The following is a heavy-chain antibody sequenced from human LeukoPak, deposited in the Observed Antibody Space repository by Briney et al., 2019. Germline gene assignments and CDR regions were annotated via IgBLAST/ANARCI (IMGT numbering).Heavy chain of an antibody. CDR2: IYYSGST. CDR1: GGSISSYY. D-gene: IGHD6-6*01. CDR3: ARDRRDAFDI. V-gene: IGHV4-59*01. J-gene: IGHJ3*02. Sequence: SETLSLTCTVSGGSISSYYWSWIRQPPGKGLEWIGYIYYSGSTNYNPSLKSRVTISVDTSKNQFSLKLSSVTAADTAVYYCARDRRDAFDIWGQGTMVTVSS.